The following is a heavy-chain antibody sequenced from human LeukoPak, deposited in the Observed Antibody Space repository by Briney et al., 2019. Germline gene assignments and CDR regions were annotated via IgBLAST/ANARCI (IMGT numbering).Heavy chain of an antibody. D-gene: IGHD3-22*01. Sequence: SETLSLTCTVSGGSISSYYWSWIRQPAGKGLEWIGRIYTSGSTNYNPSLKSRVTMSVDTSKNQFSLKLSSVTAADTAVYYCARDYYDSSGYYFSPTDDAFDIWGQGTMVTVSS. CDR1: GGSISSYY. CDR3: ARDYYDSSGYYFSPTDDAFDI. J-gene: IGHJ3*02. V-gene: IGHV4-4*07. CDR2: IYTSGST.